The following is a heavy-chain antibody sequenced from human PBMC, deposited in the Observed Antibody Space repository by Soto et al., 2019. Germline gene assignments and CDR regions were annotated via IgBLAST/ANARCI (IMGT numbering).Heavy chain of an antibody. Sequence: GESLKISCKGSGYSFTSYWISWVRQMPGKGLEWMGRIDPSDSYTNYSPSFQGHVPISADKSISTAYLQWSSLKASDTAMYYCARQIVVVAATWGMDVWGQGTTVTSP. J-gene: IGHJ6*02. CDR1: GYSFTSYW. D-gene: IGHD2-15*01. CDR3: ARQIVVVAATWGMDV. CDR2: IDPSDSYT. V-gene: IGHV5-10-1*01.